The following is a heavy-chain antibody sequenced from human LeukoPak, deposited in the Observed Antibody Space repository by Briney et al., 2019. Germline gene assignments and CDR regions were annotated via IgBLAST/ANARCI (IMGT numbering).Heavy chain of an antibody. D-gene: IGHD3-9*01. V-gene: IGHV1-2*02. CDR2: INPNSGGT. CDR3: ARVPSYDILTGYYPSNWFDP. J-gene: IGHJ5*02. Sequence: GASVTVSCKASGYTFTSYGISWVRQAPGQGLEWMGWINPNSGGTNYAQKFQGRVTMTRDTSISTAYMELSRLRSDDTAVYYCARVPSYDILTGYYPSNWFDPWGHGTLVTVSS. CDR1: GYTFTSYG.